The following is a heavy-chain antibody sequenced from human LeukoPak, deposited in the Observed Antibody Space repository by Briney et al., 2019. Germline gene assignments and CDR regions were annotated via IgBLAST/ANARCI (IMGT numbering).Heavy chain of an antibody. CDR2: IYYSGST. J-gene: IGHJ4*02. CDR3: ARGGRISRTQQRGFNY. V-gene: IGHV4-39*07. Sequence: SETLSLTCTVSGGSISSSSYYWGWIRQPPGKGLEWIGSIYYSGSTYYNPSLKSRVTISVDTSKNQFSLKLSSVTAADTAVYYCARGGRISRTQQRGFNYWGQGTLVTVSS. CDR1: GGSISSSSYY. D-gene: IGHD3-3*02.